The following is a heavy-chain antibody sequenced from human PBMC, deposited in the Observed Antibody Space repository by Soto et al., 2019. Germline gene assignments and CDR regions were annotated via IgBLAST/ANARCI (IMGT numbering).Heavy chain of an antibody. CDR1: GFTVSSSY. V-gene: IGHV3-53*04. CDR3: ARGITGTWDYYYYYMDV. J-gene: IGHJ6*03. CDR2: IYSGGST. D-gene: IGHD1-7*01. Sequence: PGGSLRLSCAASGFTVSSSYMSWVRQAPGKGLEWVSVIYSGGSTYYADSVKGRFTISRHNSKNTLYLQMNSLRAEDTAVYYCARGITGTWDYYYYYMDVWGKGTTVTVSS.